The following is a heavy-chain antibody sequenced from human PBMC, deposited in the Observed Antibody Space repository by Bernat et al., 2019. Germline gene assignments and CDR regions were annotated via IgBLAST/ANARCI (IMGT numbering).Heavy chain of an antibody. CDR2: IWYDGSNK. J-gene: IGHJ4*02. Sequence: QVQLVESGGGVVQPGRSLRLSCAASGFTFSSYGMHWVRQAPGKGLEWVAVIWYDGSNKYYADSVKGRFTISRDNSKNTLYLQMNSLRAEDTAVYYCARVLYYYDSSGYYYEPYFDYWGQGTLVTVSS. V-gene: IGHV3-33*01. CDR3: ARVLYYYDSSGYYYEPYFDY. CDR1: GFTFSSYG. D-gene: IGHD3-22*01.